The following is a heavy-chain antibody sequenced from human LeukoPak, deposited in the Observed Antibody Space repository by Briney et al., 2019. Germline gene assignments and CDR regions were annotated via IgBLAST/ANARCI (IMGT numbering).Heavy chain of an antibody. D-gene: IGHD3-16*01. Sequence: GGSLRLSCAASGFTFSSYAMHWVRQAPGKGLEYVSAISSNGGSTYYANSVKGRFTISRDNSKNTLYLQMGSLRAEDTAVYYCAKGKRGTWYFDYWGQGTLVTVSS. CDR1: GFTFSSYA. CDR2: ISSNGGST. V-gene: IGHV3-64*01. J-gene: IGHJ4*02. CDR3: AKGKRGTWYFDY.